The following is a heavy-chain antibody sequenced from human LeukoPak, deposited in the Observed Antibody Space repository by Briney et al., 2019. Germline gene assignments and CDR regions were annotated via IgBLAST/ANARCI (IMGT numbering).Heavy chain of an antibody. V-gene: IGHV7-4-1*02. D-gene: IGHD6-13*01. CDR3: AKEGQYSSSWYLGY. CDR1: GYTFTTYA. Sequence: ASVKVSCKASGYTFTTYAMNWVRQAPGQGLEWMGWINTNTGNPTYAQGFTGRFVFSLDTSVSTAYLQISSLKAEDTTVYYCAKEGQYSSSWYLGYWGQGTLVTVSS. CDR2: INTNTGNP. J-gene: IGHJ4*02.